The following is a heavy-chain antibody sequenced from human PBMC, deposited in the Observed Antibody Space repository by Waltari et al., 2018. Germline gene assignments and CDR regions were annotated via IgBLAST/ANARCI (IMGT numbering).Heavy chain of an antibody. Sequence: QLQESGPGLVKPSGTLSLSCAVSGDSVTSANWWSWVRQSPQRGLEWIGQVLSTGKTNYSPSFASRVTMSLDASNNQFSLKVTSATAADTAVYYCARDRGRGLYLDVWGPGTLVTVPP. J-gene: IGHJ4*02. CDR1: GDSVTSANW. CDR3: ARDRGRGLYLDV. V-gene: IGHV4-4*02. D-gene: IGHD2-15*01. CDR2: VLSTGKT.